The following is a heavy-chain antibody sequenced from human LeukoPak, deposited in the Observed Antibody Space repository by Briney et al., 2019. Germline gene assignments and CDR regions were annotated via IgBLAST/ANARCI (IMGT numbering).Heavy chain of an antibody. D-gene: IGHD2-2*01. CDR2: IYYSGTT. Sequence: SEALSLTCTVSGGSIISTSSYWAWIRQHPGKGLEWIGTIYYSGTTYYNPSLKSRVTISVDTSKNHFSLNLSSLTAADTAVYYCARDTGPSGTAFDSWGPGTLVTVSS. CDR3: ARDTGPSGTAFDS. V-gene: IGHV4-39*07. CDR1: GGSIISTSSY. J-gene: IGHJ4*02.